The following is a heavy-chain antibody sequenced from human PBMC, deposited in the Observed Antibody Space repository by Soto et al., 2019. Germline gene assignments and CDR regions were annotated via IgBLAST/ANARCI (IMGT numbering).Heavy chain of an antibody. CDR1: GGSISHGDYY. J-gene: IGHJ6*02. D-gene: IGHD2-2*01. CDR2: IYYSGST. CDR3: ACSPYCSSTSCYYYYGLDV. Sequence: SETLSFTCTVSGGSISHGDYYWSWIRQPPGKGLERIGYIYYSGSTYYNPSLKSRVSISADTSKNQFSLKLSSVTAADTAVYYCACSPYCSSTSCYYYYGLDVWGQGTSVTVSS. V-gene: IGHV4-30-4*01.